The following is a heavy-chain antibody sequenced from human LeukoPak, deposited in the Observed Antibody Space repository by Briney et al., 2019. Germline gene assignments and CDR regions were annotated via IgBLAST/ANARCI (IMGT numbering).Heavy chain of an antibody. J-gene: IGHJ4*02. CDR3: ARWGYGGKFGY. CDR1: GFTFRSYA. Sequence: GGSLRLSCAASGFTFRSYAMSWVGQAQGKGRECVSRISESGDDIYYADSAKGRFAISRDNSKNTLHLQMDNLRAADTAVYYCARWGYGGKFGYWGQGTLVTVSS. V-gene: IGHV3-23*01. D-gene: IGHD2-21*01. CDR2: ISESGDDI.